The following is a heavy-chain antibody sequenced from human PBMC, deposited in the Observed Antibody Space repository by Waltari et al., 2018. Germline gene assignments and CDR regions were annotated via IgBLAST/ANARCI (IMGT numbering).Heavy chain of an antibody. J-gene: IGHJ6*02. CDR1: GFDFSNYG. CDR2: LWYDGSNE. V-gene: IGHV3-33*01. CDR3: VRDRMRLDV. Sequence: QGQVVESGGGVVQPGRSLRLSCAASGFDFSNYGMNWVRQAPGEGLEWVASLWYDGSNEYYADSVQGRFIISRDNSKNTLSLQMNSLRVEDTAVYYCVRDRMRLDVWGEGTTVTVSS. D-gene: IGHD2-15*01.